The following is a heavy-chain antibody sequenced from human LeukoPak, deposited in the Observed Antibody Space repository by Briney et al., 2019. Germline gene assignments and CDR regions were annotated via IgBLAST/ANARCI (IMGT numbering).Heavy chain of an antibody. CDR2: MNPNSGNT. CDR1: GYTFTSYD. CDR3: ARAYYDSESPDY. Sequence: ASVEVSCKASGYTFTSYDINWVRQATGQGLEWMGWMNPNSGNTGYAQKFQGRVTITRNTSISTAYMELSSLRAEDTAVYYCARAYYDSESPDYWGQGTLVTVSS. D-gene: IGHD3-22*01. J-gene: IGHJ4*02. V-gene: IGHV1-8*03.